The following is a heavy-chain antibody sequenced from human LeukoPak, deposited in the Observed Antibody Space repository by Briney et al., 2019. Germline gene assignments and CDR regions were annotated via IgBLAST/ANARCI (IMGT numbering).Heavy chain of an antibody. V-gene: IGHV4-59*08. Sequence: SETLSLTCTVSGGSISSYYWSWIRQPPGKGLEWIGYIYYSGSTNYNPSLKSRVTISVDTSKNQFSLKLSSVTAADTAVYYCARQDYYDSSAYPDYWGQGTLVTVSS. CDR1: GGSISSYY. J-gene: IGHJ4*02. CDR3: ARQDYYDSSAYPDY. D-gene: IGHD3-22*01. CDR2: IYYSGST.